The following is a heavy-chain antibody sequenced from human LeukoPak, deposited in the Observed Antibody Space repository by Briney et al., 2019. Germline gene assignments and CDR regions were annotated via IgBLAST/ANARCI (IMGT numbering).Heavy chain of an antibody. J-gene: IGHJ3*02. Sequence: PSETLSLTCTVSGGSISSSSYYWGGVRQPTGKGLEWIGTIFYTWSTYYNPSLKSRGTISVDTSKNQFSLKLSTVTAADTAVYYCARMMSTVTTFDIWGQGTMVTVYS. CDR3: ARMMSTVTTFDI. CDR2: IFYTWST. CDR1: GGSISSSSYY. D-gene: IGHD4-17*01. V-gene: IGHV4-39*01.